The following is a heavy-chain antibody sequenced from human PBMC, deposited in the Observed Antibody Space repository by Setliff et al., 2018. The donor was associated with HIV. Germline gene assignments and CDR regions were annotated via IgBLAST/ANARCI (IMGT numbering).Heavy chain of an antibody. J-gene: IGHJ4*02. CDR3: ARHGEYNYDMSFHY. Sequence: PGGSLRLSCAVSEVIVSNNYMSWVRQAPGKGLEWVSVIYSGGSTYYADSVKGRFIISRDNSKNTLYLQMNRLRAGDTAMYFCARHGEYNYDMSFHYWGQGTLVTVSS. V-gene: IGHV3-66*04. CDR2: IYSGGST. CDR1: EVIVSNNY. D-gene: IGHD3-22*01.